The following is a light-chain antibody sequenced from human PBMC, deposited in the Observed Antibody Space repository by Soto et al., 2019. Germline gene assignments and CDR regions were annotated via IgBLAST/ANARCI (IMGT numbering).Light chain of an antibody. CDR2: GVC. CDR1: NSDVGGYNY. CDR3: SSYTSDSTWV. J-gene: IGLJ3*02. V-gene: IGLV2-14*01. Sequence: QSALTQPASVSGSPGQSITISCTGTNSDVGGYNYVSWYQQHPGKAPKLMIYGVCKRPSGISDRFSGSKSTTTASLTISGLQAEDEADYYCSSYTSDSTWVFGGGTKLTVL.